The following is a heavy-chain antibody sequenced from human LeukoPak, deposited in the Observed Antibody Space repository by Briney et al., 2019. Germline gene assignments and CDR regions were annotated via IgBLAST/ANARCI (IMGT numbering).Heavy chain of an antibody. CDR3: VRDSGSGSFYNIWYFDL. D-gene: IGHD3-10*01. Sequence: GGSLRPSCAVSGFTFSEHWMHWVREVPGKGLTWVSRISIDGTNTAYADSVKGRFTVSRDNAKNTLFLQLTSLRAEDTAVYYCVRDSGSGSFYNIWYFDLWGRGSLVTVSS. CDR2: ISIDGTNT. CDR1: GFTFSEHW. J-gene: IGHJ2*01. V-gene: IGHV3-74*03.